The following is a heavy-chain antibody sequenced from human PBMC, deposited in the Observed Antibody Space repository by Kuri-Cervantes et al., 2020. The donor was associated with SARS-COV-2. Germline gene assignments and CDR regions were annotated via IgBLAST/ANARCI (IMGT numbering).Heavy chain of an antibody. CDR2: IYSGGST. V-gene: IGHV3-53*01. D-gene: IGHD5-18*01. CDR3: ARAAMAVYYFDH. CDR1: GFTFSTYS. J-gene: IGHJ4*02. Sequence: GESLKISCAASGFTFSTYSMTWVRQAPGKGLEWVSVIYSGGSTYYADSVKGRFTISRDNSKNTLYLQMNSLRAEDTAVYYCARAAMAVYYFDHWGQGTLVTVSS.